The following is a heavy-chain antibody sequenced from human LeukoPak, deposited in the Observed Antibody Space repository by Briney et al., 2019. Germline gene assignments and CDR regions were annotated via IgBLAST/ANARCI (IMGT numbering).Heavy chain of an antibody. Sequence: GGSLRLSCAASGFTFSSYSMNWVRQAPGKGLEWVSSISSSSSYIYYADSVKGRFTISRDNAKNSLYLQMNSLRAEDTAVYYCARDRVVVVPAAREDWFDPWGQGTLVTVSS. CDR2: ISSSSSYI. CDR1: GFTFSSYS. J-gene: IGHJ5*02. D-gene: IGHD2-2*01. V-gene: IGHV3-21*01. CDR3: ARDRVVVVPAAREDWFDP.